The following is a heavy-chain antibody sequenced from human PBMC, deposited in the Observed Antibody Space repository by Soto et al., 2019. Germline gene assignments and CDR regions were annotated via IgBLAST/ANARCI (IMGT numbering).Heavy chain of an antibody. V-gene: IGHV1-18*01. CDR3: ARGGDCSSTSCYTPNYYYGMDV. D-gene: IGHD2-2*02. J-gene: IGHJ6*02. Sequence: QVQLVQSGAEVKKPGASVKVSCQTSGYNFPNYGMSWVRRAPGQGLEWMGWISTYNGNTKYGEKFQGRVTMTKDTSTSTAYMELRGLRFDDTAIYYCARGGDCSSTSCYTPNYYYGMDVWGQGTTVTVSS. CDR1: GYNFPNYG. CDR2: ISTYNGNT.